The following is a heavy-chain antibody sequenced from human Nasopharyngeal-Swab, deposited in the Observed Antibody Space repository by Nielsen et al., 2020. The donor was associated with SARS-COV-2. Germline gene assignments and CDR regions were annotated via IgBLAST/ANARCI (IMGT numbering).Heavy chain of an antibody. D-gene: IGHD6-19*01. CDR2: SNEDGSIT. Sequence: GESLKISWAASGFTFRNYWMHWVRQAPGKGLEWVSRSNEDGSITSYADSVKGRFAISRDNAKNTLYLQMNSLRAEDTAVYFCASDLSGRDDNWGQGTLVTVAA. J-gene: IGHJ4*02. CDR3: ASDLSGRDDN. V-gene: IGHV3-74*01. CDR1: GFTFRNYW.